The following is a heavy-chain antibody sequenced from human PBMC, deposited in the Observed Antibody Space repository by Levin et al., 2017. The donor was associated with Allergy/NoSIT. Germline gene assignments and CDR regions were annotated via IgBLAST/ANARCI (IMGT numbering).Heavy chain of an antibody. J-gene: IGHJ3*02. Sequence: SQTLSLTCTVSGGSISSYYWSWIRQPPGKGLEWIGYIYYSGSTNYNPSLKSRVTISVDTSKNQFSLKLSSVTAADTAVYYCARGKQWLVPPSVAAFDIWGQGTMVTVSS. D-gene: IGHD6-19*01. CDR3: ARGKQWLVPPSVAAFDI. V-gene: IGHV4-59*01. CDR1: GGSISSYY. CDR2: IYYSGST.